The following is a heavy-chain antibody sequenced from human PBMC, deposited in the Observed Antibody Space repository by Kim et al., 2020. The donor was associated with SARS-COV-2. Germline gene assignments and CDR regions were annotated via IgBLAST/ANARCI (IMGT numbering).Heavy chain of an antibody. J-gene: IGHJ1*01. CDR3: ARGSTIFGVLISQGYFHH. D-gene: IGHD3-3*01. CDR1: GFTFSSYA. Sequence: GGSLRLSCAASGFTFSSYAMHWVRQAPGKGLEWVAIISYDGSTKYYADSVKGRFTISRDNSKNTLYLQGNSLRAEETAVYYCARGSTIFGVLISQGYFHHCGQGTLVTVSS. CDR2: ISYDGSTK. V-gene: IGHV3-30-3*01.